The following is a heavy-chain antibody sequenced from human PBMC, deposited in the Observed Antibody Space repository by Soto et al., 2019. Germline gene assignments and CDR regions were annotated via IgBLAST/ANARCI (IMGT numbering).Heavy chain of an antibody. D-gene: IGHD6-19*01. V-gene: IGHV1-69*02. Sequence: QVQLVQSGVEVKKPGSSVKVSCKAAGGSFSIYTVFWVRPAPGQGLEWMGRIIPMFDIANYAQNFQGRVKFKADKFTDTVYMEMLNLRSDDTSVYYGTLAGWSAEVFDSWGQGTLVTGSS. CDR1: GGSFSIYT. CDR3: TLAGWSAEVFDS. J-gene: IGHJ3*02. CDR2: IIPMFDIA.